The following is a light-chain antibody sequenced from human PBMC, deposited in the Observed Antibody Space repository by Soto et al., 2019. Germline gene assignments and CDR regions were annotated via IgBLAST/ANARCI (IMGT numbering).Light chain of an antibody. V-gene: IGKV3-20*01. CDR2: GAS. J-gene: IGKJ1*01. CDR1: QSVSSSY. Sequence: EIVLTQSPGTLSLSPGERATLSCRASQSVSSSYLGWYQQKPGQAPRLLLYGASSRATGIPDRFSGSGSGTDFTLTISRLEPEDFAVYYCQQYHSSRWTFGQGTKVEIK. CDR3: QQYHSSRWT.